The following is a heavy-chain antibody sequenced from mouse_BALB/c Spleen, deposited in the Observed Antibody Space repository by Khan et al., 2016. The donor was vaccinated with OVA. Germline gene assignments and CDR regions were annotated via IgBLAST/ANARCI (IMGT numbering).Heavy chain of an antibody. V-gene: IGHV2-9*02. Sequence: QVQLKQSGPGLVAPSQCLSITCTVSGFSLTSYGVHWVRQPPGKGLEWLGFIRAGGSTNYYSAPMSRLSTIKNNSKSQVFLKRNRLQADDTAMYYCGRDTAATPYWGQGTLVTVSA. CDR1: GFSLTSYG. J-gene: IGHJ3*01. D-gene: IGHD1-2*01. CDR3: GRDTAATPY. CDR2: IRAGGST.